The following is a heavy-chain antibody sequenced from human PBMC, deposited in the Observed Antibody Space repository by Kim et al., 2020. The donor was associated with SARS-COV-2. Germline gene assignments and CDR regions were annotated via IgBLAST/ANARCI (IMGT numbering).Heavy chain of an antibody. J-gene: IGHJ4*02. CDR2: INWDGGST. CDR3: ARGLMVYAHFDS. V-gene: IGHV3-43*01. CDR1: GFTFEDYF. D-gene: IGHD2-8*01. Sequence: GGSLRLSCTASGFTFEDYFMHWVRQAPGKGLEWVSLINWDGGSTFYSDSVKGRFTISRDNSKNSLYLQMKGLKSEDSAIYYCARGLMVYAHFDSWGQGTLVTVSP.